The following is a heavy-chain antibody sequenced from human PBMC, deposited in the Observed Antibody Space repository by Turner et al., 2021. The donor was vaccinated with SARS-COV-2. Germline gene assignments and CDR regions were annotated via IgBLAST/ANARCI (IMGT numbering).Heavy chain of an antibody. CDR1: GDSISSYY. J-gene: IGHJ4*02. Sequence: QVQLQESGPGLVKPSETLSLTCTVPGDSISSYYWIWIRPPPGKGLEWIGYIYYRGSTNYNPSLQSRVTISVDTSKNQFSLKLSSVTAADTAVYYCARQSSGWYLPYFDYWGQGTLVTVSS. V-gene: IGHV4-59*08. D-gene: IGHD6-19*01. CDR3: ARQSSGWYLPYFDY. CDR2: IYYRGST.